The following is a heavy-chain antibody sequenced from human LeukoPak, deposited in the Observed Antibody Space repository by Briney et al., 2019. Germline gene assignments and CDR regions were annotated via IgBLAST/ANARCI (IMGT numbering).Heavy chain of an antibody. CDR3: ARLTYDSSGYYLHFDY. D-gene: IGHD3-22*01. V-gene: IGHV5-51*01. Sequence: GESLKISCKGSGYSFSTYWIGWVRQMPGKGLEWMGIIYPGDSDTRYSPSFQGQVTISADKSISTAYLQWSSLKASDTAMYYCARLTYDSSGYYLHFDYWGQGTLVTVSS. CDR2: IYPGDSDT. CDR1: GYSFSTYW. J-gene: IGHJ4*02.